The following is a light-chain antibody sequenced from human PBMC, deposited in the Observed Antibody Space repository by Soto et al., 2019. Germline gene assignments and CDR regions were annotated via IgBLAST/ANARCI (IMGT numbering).Light chain of an antibody. CDR2: EVT. CDR1: SSDIGAYDY. J-gene: IGLJ1*01. CDR3: SSHAGSSAFYV. V-gene: IGLV2-14*01. Sequence: QSVLTQPASVSGSPGQSITISCTGTSSDIGAYDYVSWYQQYPGRVPKLLIHEVTNRPSGVSDRFSGSKSGNTASLTISGLQTEEEDDYYCSSHAGSSAFYVFGTGTKVTV.